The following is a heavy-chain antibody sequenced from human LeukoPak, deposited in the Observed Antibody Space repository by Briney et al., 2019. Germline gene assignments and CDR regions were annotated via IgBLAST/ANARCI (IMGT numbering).Heavy chain of an antibody. J-gene: IGHJ6*03. CDR3: ARGLRYSSSRTNYYYYYMDV. V-gene: IGHV1-8*03. CDR2: MNPNSGNT. CDR1: GCTFTSYD. Sequence: ASVKVSCKASGCTFTSYDINWVRQATGQGLEWMGWMNPNSGNTGYAQKFQGRVTITRNTSISTAYMELSSLRSEDTAVYYCARGLRYSSSRTNYYYYYMDVWGKGTTVTVSS. D-gene: IGHD6-6*01.